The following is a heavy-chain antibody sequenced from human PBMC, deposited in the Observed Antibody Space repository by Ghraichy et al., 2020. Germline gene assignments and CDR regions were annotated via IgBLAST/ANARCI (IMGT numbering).Heavy chain of an antibody. V-gene: IGHV3-53*01. Sequence: GGSLRLSCAASGFTVSSNYMSWVRQAPGKGLEWVAVIYSGDTTYYADSVKGRFTISRDNSKNTFYLQMNSLRVEDTAVYYCARGSDYVWGSYRSDFGYWGQGTLVTVSS. CDR1: GFTVSSNY. D-gene: IGHD3-16*02. CDR2: IYSGDTT. J-gene: IGHJ4*02. CDR3: ARGSDYVWGSYRSDFGY.